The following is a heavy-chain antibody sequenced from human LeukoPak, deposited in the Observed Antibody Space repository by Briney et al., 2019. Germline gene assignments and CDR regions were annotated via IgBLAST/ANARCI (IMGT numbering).Heavy chain of an antibody. CDR1: GFTFSSYG. V-gene: IGHV3-30*18. Sequence: GGSLRLSCAASGFTFSSYGMHWVRQAPGKGLEWVAVISYDGSNKYYADSVKGRFTISRDNSKNTLYLQMNSLRAEDTAVYYCAKEKNTAMPEGEYYFDYWGQGTLVTVSS. CDR3: AKEKNTAMPEGEYYFDY. D-gene: IGHD5-18*01. J-gene: IGHJ4*02. CDR2: ISYDGSNK.